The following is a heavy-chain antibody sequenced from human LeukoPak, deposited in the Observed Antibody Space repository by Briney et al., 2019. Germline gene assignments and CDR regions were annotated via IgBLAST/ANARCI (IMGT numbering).Heavy chain of an antibody. CDR1: GFNFNIYH. CDR2: ISSSSHYL. Sequence: PGGSLRLSCAASGFNFNIYHMNWVRQAPGKGLEWVSSISSSSHYLYYADSVKGRFTISRDNAKNSLYLQMNSLRAEDTAVYYCARELNYYDSSGTFDYWGQGTLVTVSS. V-gene: IGHV3-21*01. CDR3: ARELNYYDSSGTFDY. J-gene: IGHJ4*02. D-gene: IGHD3-22*01.